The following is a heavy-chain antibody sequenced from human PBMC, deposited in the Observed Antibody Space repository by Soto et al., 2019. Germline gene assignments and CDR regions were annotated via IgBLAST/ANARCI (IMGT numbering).Heavy chain of an antibody. CDR3: ARVDIAPQENWFEP. V-gene: IGHV4-59*01. Sequence: PSETLSLACTVAGGSIISDYGICSRHAPVKGLEWIGYIYYSGSTNYNPSLKSRVTISVDTPKNQCSLRLSSVTAADTAVYYCARVDIAPQENWFEPWCQGTLVTVSS. D-gene: IGHD5-12*01. J-gene: IGHJ5*02. CDR2: IYYSGST. CDR1: GGSIISDY.